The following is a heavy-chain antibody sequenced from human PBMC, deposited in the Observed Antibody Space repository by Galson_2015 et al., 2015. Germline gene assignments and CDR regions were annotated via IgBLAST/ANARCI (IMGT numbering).Heavy chain of an antibody. J-gene: IGHJ4*02. CDR2: ISSSGNTI. D-gene: IGHD3-22*01. V-gene: IGHV3-48*03. CDR3: ARGDYYDRFWYFDY. CDR1: GFTFRSYE. Sequence: SLRLSCAASGFTFRSYEVNWVRQAPGKGLEWVSYISSSGNTIYYADSVKGRFTISRDDAKNSLYLQMSSLRAEDTALYYCARGDYYDRFWYFDYWGQGSLVTVSS.